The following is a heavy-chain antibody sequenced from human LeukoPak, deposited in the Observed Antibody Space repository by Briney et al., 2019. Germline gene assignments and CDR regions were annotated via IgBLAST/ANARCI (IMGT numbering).Heavy chain of an antibody. Sequence: SQTLSLTCAISGDSISSNSAAWNWIRQSPSRGLEWLGRTYYRSKWYNDYAVSVKSRITINPDTSKNQFSLQLNSVTPEDTAVYYCARENAYGDYDDGEENHYYGMDVWGQGTTVTVSS. D-gene: IGHD4-17*01. CDR2: TYYRSKWYN. J-gene: IGHJ6*02. CDR1: GDSISSNSAA. CDR3: ARENAYGDYDDGEENHYYGMDV. V-gene: IGHV6-1*01.